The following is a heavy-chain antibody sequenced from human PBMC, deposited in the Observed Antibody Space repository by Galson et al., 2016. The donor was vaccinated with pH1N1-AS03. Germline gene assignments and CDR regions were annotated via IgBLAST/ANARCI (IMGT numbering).Heavy chain of an antibody. Sequence: SLRLSCAASGFTFGDYPLTWFRQAPGKGLEWVGFIRSKTYGGTTEYAASVKGRFTISRDDSKSIAYLQVNSLKTEDTAVYYCARARTSPGSLAGVGFDIWGQGTMVTVSS. V-gene: IGHV3-49*03. J-gene: IGHJ3*02. CDR1: GFTFGDYP. CDR2: IRSKTYGGTT. CDR3: ARARTSPGSLAGVGFDI.